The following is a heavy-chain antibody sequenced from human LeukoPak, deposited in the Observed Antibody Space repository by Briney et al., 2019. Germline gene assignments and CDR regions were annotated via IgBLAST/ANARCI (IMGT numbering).Heavy chain of an antibody. CDR2: IYYSGST. D-gene: IGHD6-19*01. V-gene: IGHV4-30-4*02. CDR1: GGSISSGDYY. Sequence: SETLSLTCTVSGGSISSGDYYWSWIRQPPGKGLEWIGYIYYSGSTYYNPSLKSRVTISVDTSKNQFSLKLSSVTAADTAVYYCARDAPHNSGGIGPGGKETLVTVSS. CDR3: ARDAPHNSGGIGP. J-gene: IGHJ5*02.